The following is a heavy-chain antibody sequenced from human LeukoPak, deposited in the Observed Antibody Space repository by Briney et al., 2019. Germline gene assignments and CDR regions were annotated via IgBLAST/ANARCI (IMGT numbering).Heavy chain of an antibody. CDR2: IYYSGST. CDR1: GGSISSSSYY. J-gene: IGHJ5*02. V-gene: IGHV4-39*03. CDR3: STHNSSSRGWFDP. D-gene: IGHD6-6*01. Sequence: SETLSLTCTVSGGSISSSSYYWGWIRQPPGKGLEWIGSIYYSGSTYYNPSLKSRVTISVDTSKNQFSLKLSSVTAADTAMYYYSTHNSSSRGWFDPWGQGILVTASS.